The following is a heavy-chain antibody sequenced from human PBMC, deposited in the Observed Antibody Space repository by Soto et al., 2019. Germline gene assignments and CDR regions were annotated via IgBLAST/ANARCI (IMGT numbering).Heavy chain of an antibody. Sequence: PGGSLRLSCAASGFTFSSYGMHWVRQAPGKGLEWVAVISYDGSNKYYADSVKGRFTISRDNSKNTLYLQMNSLRAEDTAVYYCARVYLYCSGGSCYFFTFGTWGQGTMVTVSS. J-gene: IGHJ3*02. CDR3: ARVYLYCSGGSCYFFTFGT. D-gene: IGHD2-15*01. CDR2: ISYDGSNK. V-gene: IGHV3-30*03. CDR1: GFTFSSYG.